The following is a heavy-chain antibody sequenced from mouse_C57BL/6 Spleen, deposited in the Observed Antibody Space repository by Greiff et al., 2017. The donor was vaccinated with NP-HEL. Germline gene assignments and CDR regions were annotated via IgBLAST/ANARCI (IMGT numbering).Heavy chain of an antibody. CDR3: ARRGYYGSSQSYAMDY. J-gene: IGHJ4*01. CDR1: VYAFTNYL. Sequence: QVQLQQSGAELVRPGTSVKVSCKASVYAFTNYLIEWVKQRPGQGLEWIGVINPGSGGTNYNEKFKGKATLTADKSSSTAYMQLSSLTSEDSAVYFCARRGYYGSSQSYAMDYWGQGTSVTVSS. D-gene: IGHD1-1*01. CDR2: INPGSGGT. V-gene: IGHV1-54*01.